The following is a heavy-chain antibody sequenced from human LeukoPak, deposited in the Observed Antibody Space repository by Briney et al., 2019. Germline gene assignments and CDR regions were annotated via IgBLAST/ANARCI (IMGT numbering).Heavy chain of an antibody. CDR3: ARSPSGYRFDS. V-gene: IGHV4-61*01. Sequence: PAETLSLTCAVSGGSVNRGTFFWTWIRKPPGKGLEWIGYISNSGTTNYHPSLKSRGTISSDTSKTQFTLKLTSVTAADTAVYYCARSPSGYRFDSWGQGTLVIVSS. D-gene: IGHD3-22*01. CDR2: ISNSGTT. CDR1: GGSVNRGTFF. J-gene: IGHJ4*02.